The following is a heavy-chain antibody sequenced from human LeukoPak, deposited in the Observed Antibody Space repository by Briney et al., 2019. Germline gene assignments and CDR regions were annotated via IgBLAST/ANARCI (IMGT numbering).Heavy chain of an antibody. CDR3: AKAPYGSGNYYYMDV. V-gene: IGHV3-9*01. D-gene: IGHD3-10*01. J-gene: IGHJ6*03. Sequence: PGGSLRLSCAASGFTFDDYAMHWVRQAPGKGLEWVSGISWNSGSIGYADSVKGRFTISRDNAKNSLYLQMNSLRAEDTALYYCAKAPYGSGNYYYMDVWGKGTTVTVSS. CDR2: ISWNSGSI. CDR1: GFTFDDYA.